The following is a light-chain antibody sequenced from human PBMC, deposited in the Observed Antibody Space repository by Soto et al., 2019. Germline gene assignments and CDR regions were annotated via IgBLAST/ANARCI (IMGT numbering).Light chain of an antibody. CDR1: QDIGND. CDR3: LQDYTYPQT. CDR2: SAS. V-gene: IGKV1-6*01. Sequence: AIQMTQSPSSLSASAGDRVTITCRASQDIGNDLSWHQQKPGQAPKLLVYSASTLQSAVPSRFSASGSGTDFTLSIRNLQPEDFASYFCLQDYTYPQTFGQGTKVDIK. J-gene: IGKJ1*01.